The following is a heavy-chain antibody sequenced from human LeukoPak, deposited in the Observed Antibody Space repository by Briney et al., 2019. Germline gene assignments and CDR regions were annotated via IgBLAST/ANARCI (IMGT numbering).Heavy chain of an antibody. CDR2: IYPDDSDT. CDR1: GYSFTNYW. D-gene: IGHD3-16*01. Sequence: ESLKISCKGSGYSFTNYWIARVRQMPAKGLEWMGIIYPDDSDTRYSPSFQGQVTISADKSISTAYLQWSSLKASDTAMYYCAKIWLRAFDIWGQGTMVTVSS. CDR3: AKIWLRAFDI. J-gene: IGHJ3*02. V-gene: IGHV5-51*01.